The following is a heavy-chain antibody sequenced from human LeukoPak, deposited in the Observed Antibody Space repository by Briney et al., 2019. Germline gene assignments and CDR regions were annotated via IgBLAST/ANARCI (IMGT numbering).Heavy chain of an antibody. CDR2: IYTSGST. D-gene: IGHD3/OR15-3a*01. CDR1: GGSISSSSYY. CDR3: ARQTGSGLFILP. J-gene: IGHJ4*02. V-gene: IGHV4-39*01. Sequence: SETLSLTCTVSGGSISSSSYYWGWIRQPPGKGLEWIGRIYTSGSTTYNPSLKSRVTMSVDTSKNQFSLKLSSVTAADTAVYYCARQTGSGLFILPGGQGTLVTVSS.